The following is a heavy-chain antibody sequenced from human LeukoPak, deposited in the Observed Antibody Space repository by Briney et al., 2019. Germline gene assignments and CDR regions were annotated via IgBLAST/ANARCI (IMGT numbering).Heavy chain of an antibody. CDR1: GFTFSDYY. CDR2: ISSSGSTI. Sequence: GGSLRLSCAVSGFTFSDYYMSWIRQAPGKGLEWVSYISSSGSTIYYADSVKGRFTISRDNAKNSLYLQVNSLRAEDTAVYYCARETLIKYSSGWVGAAFDIWGQGTMVTVSS. CDR3: ARETLIKYSSGWVGAAFDI. D-gene: IGHD6-19*01. V-gene: IGHV3-11*04. J-gene: IGHJ3*02.